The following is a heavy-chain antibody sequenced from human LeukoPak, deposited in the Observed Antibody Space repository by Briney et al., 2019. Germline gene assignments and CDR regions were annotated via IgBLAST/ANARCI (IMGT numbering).Heavy chain of an antibody. Sequence: GGSLKLSCAASGFTFSPYWMHWVRQAPGKGLVWVSHINTDGSSTTYADSVKGRFTISRDNAKSTLYLLMNSLRAEDTAVYYCARDSNYGMDVWGQGTTVTVSS. J-gene: IGHJ6*02. V-gene: IGHV3-74*01. CDR3: ARDSNYGMDV. CDR2: INTDGSST. D-gene: IGHD2/OR15-2a*01. CDR1: GFTFSPYW.